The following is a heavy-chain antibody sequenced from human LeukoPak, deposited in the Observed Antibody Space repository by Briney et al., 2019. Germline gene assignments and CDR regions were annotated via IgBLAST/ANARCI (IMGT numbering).Heavy chain of an antibody. V-gene: IGHV4-61*01. CDR2: IYYSGST. J-gene: IGHJ4*02. D-gene: IGHD4-17*01. CDR3: AREDYGDHAGFDY. Sequence: SETLSLTCTVSGYSISSGYYWGWIRQPPGKGLEWIGYIYYSGSTNYNPSLKSRVTISVDTSKNQFSLKLSSVTAADTAVYYCAREDYGDHAGFDYWSQGTLVTASS. CDR1: GYSISSGYY.